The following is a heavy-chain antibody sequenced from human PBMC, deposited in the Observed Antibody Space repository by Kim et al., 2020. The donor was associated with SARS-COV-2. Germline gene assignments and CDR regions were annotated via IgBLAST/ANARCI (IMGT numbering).Heavy chain of an antibody. V-gene: IGHV1-3*01. J-gene: IGHJ4*02. CDR3: ARAKWELPDLDY. Sequence: KYSPKFQGRVTITRDTSASTAYMELSSLRSEDTAVYYCARAKWELPDLDYWGQGTLVTVSS. D-gene: IGHD1-26*01.